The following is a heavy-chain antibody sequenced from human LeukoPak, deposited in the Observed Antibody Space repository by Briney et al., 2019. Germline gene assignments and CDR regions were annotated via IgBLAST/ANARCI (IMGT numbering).Heavy chain of an antibody. D-gene: IGHD1-26*01. CDR2: IKQDGSEK. CDR1: GFSFSSHW. CDR3: VRDRGTYRPIDY. J-gene: IGHJ4*02. Sequence: GGSLRLSCAASGFSFSSHWMTWVRQAPGKGLEWVGYIKQDGSEKYYVDSVKGRFTISRDNAKNSLYLQMNSLRAEDTAIYYCVRDRGTYRPIDYWGQGTLVTVSS. V-gene: IGHV3-7*03.